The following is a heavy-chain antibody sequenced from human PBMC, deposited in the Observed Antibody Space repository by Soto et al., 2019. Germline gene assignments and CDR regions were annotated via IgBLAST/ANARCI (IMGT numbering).Heavy chain of an antibody. V-gene: IGHV4-39*01. CDR3: ARSLVLRCLEWFRGSYNWFDP. D-gene: IGHD3-3*01. Sequence: SETLSLTCTVSGGSISSGPSYWGWIRQPPGQGLEWVGSIYYLGNTYYNSSLGSRVVISVDKSKNQFSLKLSSVTAADTAVYYCARSLVLRCLEWFRGSYNWFDPWGQGTLVTVSS. CDR2: IYYLGNT. J-gene: IGHJ5*02. CDR1: GGSISSGPSY.